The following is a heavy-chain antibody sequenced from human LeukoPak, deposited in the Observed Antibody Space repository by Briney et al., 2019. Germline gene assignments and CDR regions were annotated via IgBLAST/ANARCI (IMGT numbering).Heavy chain of an antibody. V-gene: IGHV3-33*01. CDR1: GFTFSSYG. Sequence: GGSLRLSCAASGFTFSSYGMHWVRQAPGKGLEWVAVIWYDGSNKYYADSVKGRFTISRDNSKNTLYLQMNSLRAEDTAVYYCARDPVRYDSSGYHPYYFDYWGQGTLVTVSS. J-gene: IGHJ4*02. CDR3: ARDPVRYDSSGYHPYYFDY. D-gene: IGHD3-22*01. CDR2: IWYDGSNK.